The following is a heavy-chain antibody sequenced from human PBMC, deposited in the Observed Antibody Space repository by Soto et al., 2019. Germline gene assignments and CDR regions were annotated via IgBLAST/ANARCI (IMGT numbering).Heavy chain of an antibody. CDR3: ARSLDY. J-gene: IGHJ4*02. V-gene: IGHV4-59*01. CDR1: GGSISSYY. Sequence: PSETLSLTCTVSGGSISSYYWSWIRQPPGKGLEWIGYIYYGGSTNYNPSLKSRVTISVDTSKNQFSLKLSSVTAADTAVYYCARSLDYWGQGTLVTVSS. CDR2: IYYGGST.